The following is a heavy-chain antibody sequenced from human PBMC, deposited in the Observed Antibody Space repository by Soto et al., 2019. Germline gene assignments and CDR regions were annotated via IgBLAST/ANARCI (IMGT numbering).Heavy chain of an antibody. CDR3: AHKGDGYRGFKY. CDR2: IYWDDDK. D-gene: IGHD5-12*01. CDR1: GFSLSTSGAG. J-gene: IGHJ4*02. V-gene: IGHV2-5*02. Sequence: QITLKESGPTLVKPTQTLTLTCTLSGFSLSTSGAGVGWIRQPPGKALEWLALIYWDDDKRYSPSLKSRLTIXKXXSKNQEVLTMTNMDPVDTATYYCAHKGDGYRGFKYWGQGTLVTVSS.